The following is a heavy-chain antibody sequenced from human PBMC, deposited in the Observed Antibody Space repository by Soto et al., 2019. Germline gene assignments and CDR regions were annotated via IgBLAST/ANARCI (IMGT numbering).Heavy chain of an antibody. J-gene: IGHJ1*01. Sequence: QVQLVQSGAEVKKPGSSVKVSCKASGGTFSSYAISWVRQAPGQGLEWMGGIIPIFGTANYAQKFQGRVTVTAGESTSTACMELSSLRSEDTAVYYCALTNPVYCSGCSCFEYFQHWCQGALVTVSS. CDR2: IIPIFGTA. CDR1: GGTFSSYA. CDR3: ALTNPVYCSGCSCFEYFQH. V-gene: IGHV1-69*12. D-gene: IGHD2-15*01.